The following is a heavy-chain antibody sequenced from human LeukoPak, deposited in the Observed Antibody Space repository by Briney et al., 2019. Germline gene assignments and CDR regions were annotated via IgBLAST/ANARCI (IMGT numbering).Heavy chain of an antibody. V-gene: IGHV1-69*01. Sequence: VASVKVSCKASGGTFSSYAISWVRQAPGQGLEWMGGIIPIFGTANYAQKFQGRVTITADESTSTAYMELSSLRSEDTAVYYCASGDLYNFDYWGQGTLVTVSS. CDR2: IIPIFGTA. J-gene: IGHJ4*02. CDR1: GGTFSSYA. CDR3: ASGDLYNFDY. D-gene: IGHD1-1*01.